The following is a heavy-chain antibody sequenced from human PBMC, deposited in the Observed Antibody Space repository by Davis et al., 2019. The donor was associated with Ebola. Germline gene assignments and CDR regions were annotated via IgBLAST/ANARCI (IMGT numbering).Heavy chain of an antibody. Sequence: MPSETLSLTCTVSGGSTSPYYWSWIRQPPGKGLEWIGYIYYSGRTKYNLSLKGRVAISVDTSKNQFSLKLSSVTAADTAVYYCARSYGAAPFDYWGQGTLVTVSS. J-gene: IGHJ4*02. D-gene: IGHD4/OR15-4a*01. CDR1: GGSTSPYY. CDR3: ARSYGAAPFDY. CDR2: IYYSGRT. V-gene: IGHV4-59*08.